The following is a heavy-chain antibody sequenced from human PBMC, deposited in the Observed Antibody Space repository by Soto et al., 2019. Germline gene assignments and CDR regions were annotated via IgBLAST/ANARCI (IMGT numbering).Heavy chain of an antibody. CDR1: GFTFSSYG. J-gene: IGHJ4*02. CDR2: IWYDGSNK. V-gene: IGHV3-33*01. CDR3: ARDSTYSSSWYSLDY. D-gene: IGHD6-13*01. Sequence: QGQLVESGGGVVQPGRSLRLSCAASGFTFSSYGMHWVRQAPGKGLEWVAVIWYDGSNKYYADSVKGRFTISRDNSKNTLYLQMNSLRAEDTAVYYCARDSTYSSSWYSLDYWGQGTLVTVSS.